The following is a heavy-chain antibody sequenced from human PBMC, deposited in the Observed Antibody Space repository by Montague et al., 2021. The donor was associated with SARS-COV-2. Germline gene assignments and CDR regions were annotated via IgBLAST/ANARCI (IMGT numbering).Heavy chain of an antibody. D-gene: IGHD3-16*02. V-gene: IGHV4-59*01. CDR3: AGGIVDYGRRSNHFDP. CDR1: GGPITSYY. Sequence: SETLSLTCAVSGGPITSYYWNWIWQPPGKGLEYIGYIYHSGSTTYNSSPTSRVPISVDTTKNQISLKLRSVTAADTAVDYCAGGIVDYGRRSNHFDPWGQGALVTVSS. J-gene: IGHJ5*02. CDR2: IYHSGST.